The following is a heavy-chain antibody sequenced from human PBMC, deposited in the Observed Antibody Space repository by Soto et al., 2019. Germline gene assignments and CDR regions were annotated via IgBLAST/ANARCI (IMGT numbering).Heavy chain of an antibody. D-gene: IGHD4-4*01. CDR1: GFTFSNYG. CDR2: IWYDGSNK. J-gene: IGHJ4*02. V-gene: IGHV3-33*01. Sequence: GGSLRLSCAASGFTFSNYGMHWVRQAPGKGLEWVAIIWYDGSNKYYADSVKGRFTISRDNSKNTLYLQMNSLRAEDAAVYYCARVGDGYSFDYWGQGTLVNVSS. CDR3: ARVGDGYSFDY.